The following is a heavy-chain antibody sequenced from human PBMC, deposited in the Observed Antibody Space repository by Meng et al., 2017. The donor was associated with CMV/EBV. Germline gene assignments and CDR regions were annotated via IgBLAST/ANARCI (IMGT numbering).Heavy chain of an antibody. D-gene: IGHD3-3*01. J-gene: IGHJ6*02. CDR2: ISSSGSTI. V-gene: IGHV3-11*04. Sequence: GESLKISCAASGFTFSDYYMSWIRQAPGKGLEWVSYISSSGSTIYYADSVKGQFTISRDNAKNSLYLQMNSLRAEDTAVYYCARVSRYDFWSGIYYYYGMDVWGQGTTVTVSS. CDR3: ARVSRYDFWSGIYYYYGMDV. CDR1: GFTFSDYY.